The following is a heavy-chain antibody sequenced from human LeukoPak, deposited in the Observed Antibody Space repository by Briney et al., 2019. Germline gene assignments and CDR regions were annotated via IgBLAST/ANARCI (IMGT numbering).Heavy chain of an antibody. CDR1: GFTFTMFS. J-gene: IGHJ4*02. D-gene: IGHD5-18*01. V-gene: IGHV3-48*01. CDR2: IRGRSDTT. Sequence: GGSLRLSCAASGFTFTMFSMNWLRQAPGKGLEWIAFIRGRSDTTYYADSVQGRFTISRDNAEDSVYLQMDSLRAEDTAVYYCARDRADGYNYGDYFDNWGQGTLVTVSS. CDR3: ARDRADGYNYGDYFDN.